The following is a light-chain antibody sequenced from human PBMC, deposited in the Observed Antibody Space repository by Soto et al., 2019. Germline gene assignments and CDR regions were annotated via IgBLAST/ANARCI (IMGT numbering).Light chain of an antibody. V-gene: IGLV2-14*01. CDR1: SSDVGGYNY. J-gene: IGLJ1*01. CDR3: QSYDSSLSGSYV. CDR2: EVS. Sequence: SVLTQPASVSGSPGQSITISCTGTSSDVGGYNYVSWYQQHPGKAPKLMIYEVSNRPSGVPDRFSGSKSGTSASLAITGLQAEDEADYYCQSYDSSLSGSYVFGTGTKV.